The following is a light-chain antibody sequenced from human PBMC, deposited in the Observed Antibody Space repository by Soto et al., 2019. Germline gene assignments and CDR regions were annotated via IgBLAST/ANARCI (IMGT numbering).Light chain of an antibody. J-gene: IGKJ1*01. V-gene: IGKV1-5*01. CDR2: DAS. CDR1: QSISVW. Sequence: DIQMTQSPSTLSASVGDRVTITCRASQSISVWLAWYQQRPGQAPKLLIYDASTVQSGVPSRFSGSGSGTEFTLTISSLQPDDSATYYCQHYSLYSPWTFGQGTKVEIK. CDR3: QHYSLYSPWT.